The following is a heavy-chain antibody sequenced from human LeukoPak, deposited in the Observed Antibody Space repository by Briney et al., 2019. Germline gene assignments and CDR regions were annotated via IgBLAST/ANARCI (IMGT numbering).Heavy chain of an antibody. J-gene: IGHJ5*02. CDR2: IYYSGST. D-gene: IGHD6-13*01. CDR1: GYSISSGYY. CDR3: ARAELTAAGWFDP. V-gene: IGHV4-31*11. Sequence: PSETLSLTCAVSGYSISSGYYWGWIRQHPGKGLEWIGYIYYSGSTYYNPSLKSRVTISVDTSKNQFSLKLSSVTAADTAVYYCARAELTAAGWFDPWGQGTLVTVSS.